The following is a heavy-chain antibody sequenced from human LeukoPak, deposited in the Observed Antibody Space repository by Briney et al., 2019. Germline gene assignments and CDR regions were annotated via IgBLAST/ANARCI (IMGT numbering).Heavy chain of an antibody. Sequence: GGSLRLSCAASGFIVSSNYMNWVRQAPGKGLEWVSIIYSGGITHYADSVKGRFTISRDHSKNTLYLQMNSLRVEDTAVYYCAKGPLIEVAGTTWDYWGQGTLVTVSS. CDR1: GFIVSSNY. D-gene: IGHD6-19*01. CDR2: IYSGGIT. CDR3: AKGPLIEVAGTTWDY. V-gene: IGHV3-53*01. J-gene: IGHJ4*02.